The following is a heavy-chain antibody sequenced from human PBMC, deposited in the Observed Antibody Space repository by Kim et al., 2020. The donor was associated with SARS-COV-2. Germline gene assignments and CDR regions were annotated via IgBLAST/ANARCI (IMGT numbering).Heavy chain of an antibody. J-gene: IGHJ3*02. CDR3: AYLGRSIAVAADAFDI. CDR2: IDPSDSYT. D-gene: IGHD6-19*01. V-gene: IGHV5-10-1*01. Sequence: GESLKISCKGSGYSFTSYWISWVRQMPGKGLEWMGRIDPSDSYTNYSPSFQGHVTISADKSISTAYLQWSSLKASDTAMYYCAYLGRSIAVAADAFDIWGQGTMVTVSS. CDR1: GYSFTSYW.